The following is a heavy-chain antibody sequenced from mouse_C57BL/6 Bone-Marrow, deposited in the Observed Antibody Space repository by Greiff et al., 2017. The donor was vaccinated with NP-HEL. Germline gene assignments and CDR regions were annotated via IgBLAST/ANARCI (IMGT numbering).Heavy chain of an antibody. CDR1: GYTFTDYE. Sequence: VQLQQSGAELVRPGASVTLSCKASGYTFTDYEMHWVKQTPVHGLEWIGAIDPETGGTAYNQKFKGKAILTADKSSSTAYMELRSLTSEDSAVYYCTRCDGYYGWFAYWGQGTLVTVSA. CDR2: IDPETGGT. CDR3: TRCDGYYGWFAY. V-gene: IGHV1-15*01. D-gene: IGHD2-3*01. J-gene: IGHJ3*01.